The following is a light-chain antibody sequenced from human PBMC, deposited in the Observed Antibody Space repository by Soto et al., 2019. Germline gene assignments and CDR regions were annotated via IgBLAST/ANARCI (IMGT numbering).Light chain of an antibody. CDR1: QRVSSSY. V-gene: IGKV3-20*01. Sequence: EIVLTQSPGTLSLSPGERATLSCRASQRVSSSYLAWYQQKPCQAPRLLIYGASSRATGIQDRFSGSGSGTDFTLTISRLEPEYFAVYYCQHDGSSPRTFGGGTKVEIK. CDR3: QHDGSSPRT. J-gene: IGKJ4*01. CDR2: GAS.